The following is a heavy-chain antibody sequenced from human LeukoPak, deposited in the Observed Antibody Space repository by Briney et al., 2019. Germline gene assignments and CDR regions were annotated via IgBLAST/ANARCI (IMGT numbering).Heavy chain of an antibody. J-gene: IGHJ4*02. V-gene: IGHV3-43*01. CDR3: AKELDTMFFDY. CDR2: AGWAGGTT. Sequence: GGSLRLSCVASGFTFDDYAMHWVRQAPGKGLEWVSLAGWAGGTTFYSDSVRGRFTISRDSGRKSVYLQMNSLTTDDTAFYFCAKELDTMFFDYWGQGALVTVSS. CDR1: GFTFDDYA. D-gene: IGHD3-10*02.